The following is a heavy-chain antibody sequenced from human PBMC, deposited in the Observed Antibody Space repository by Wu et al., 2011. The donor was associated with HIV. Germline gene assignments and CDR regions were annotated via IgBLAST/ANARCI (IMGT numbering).Heavy chain of an antibody. CDR1: GYTFTSYY. CDR2: INPSGGST. D-gene: IGHD6-13*01. J-gene: IGHJ6*02. CDR3: ARAPGTLRHYYYYGMDV. V-gene: IGHV1-46*01. Sequence: QVQLVQSGAEVKKPGASVKVSCKASGYTFTSYYMHWVRQAPGQGLEWMGIINPSGGSTSYAQKFQGRVTMTRDTSTSTVYMEVSSLRSEDTAVYYCARAPGTLRHYYYYGMDVWGQGTTVTVSS.